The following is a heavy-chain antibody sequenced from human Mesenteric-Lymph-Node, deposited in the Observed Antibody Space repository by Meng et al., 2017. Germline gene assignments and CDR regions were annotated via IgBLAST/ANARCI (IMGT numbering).Heavy chain of an antibody. D-gene: IGHD2/OR15-2a*01. J-gene: IGHJ3*02. Sequence: ETLSLTCTVSGGSISSYYWSWIRQPPGKGLEWVSSISSSSTYIYYADSVKGRFTISRDNAKNSLYLQMNSLRAEDTAVYYCARDLQRRISGAFDIWGQGTMVTVSS. CDR2: ISSSSTYI. CDR3: ARDLQRRISGAFDI. CDR1: GGSISSYY. V-gene: IGHV3-21*01.